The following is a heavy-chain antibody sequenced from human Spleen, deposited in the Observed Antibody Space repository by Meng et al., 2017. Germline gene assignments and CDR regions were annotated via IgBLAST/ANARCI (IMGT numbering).Heavy chain of an antibody. J-gene: IGHJ4*02. V-gene: IGHV4-61*01. CDR2: IYYSGST. CDR1: GGSVSSGTYY. Sequence: QVQLEESGPGLVKPSEPLSLPCTVSGGSVSSGTYYWSWIRQPPGKGLEWIAYIYYSGSTNYNPSLKSRVTISVDTSKNQFSLRLSSVTAADTAVYYCARVQPEYNYALDYWGQGTLVTVSS. D-gene: IGHD5-18*01. CDR3: ARVQPEYNYALDY.